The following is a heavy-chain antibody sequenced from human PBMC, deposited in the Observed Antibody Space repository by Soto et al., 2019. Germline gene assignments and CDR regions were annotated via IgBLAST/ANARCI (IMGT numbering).Heavy chain of an antibody. CDR2: IIPIFGTA. CDR3: ARGSVYDSSGYYYSWFDP. V-gene: IGHV1-69*12. J-gene: IGHJ5*02. D-gene: IGHD3-22*01. Sequence: QVQLVQSGAEVKKPGSSVKVSCKASGGTFSSYAISWVRQAPGQGLEWMGGIIPIFGTANYAQKFQGRVTITADESTSTAYMELSSLRSEDTAVYFCARGSVYDSSGYYYSWFDPWGQGTLVTVSS. CDR1: GGTFSSYA.